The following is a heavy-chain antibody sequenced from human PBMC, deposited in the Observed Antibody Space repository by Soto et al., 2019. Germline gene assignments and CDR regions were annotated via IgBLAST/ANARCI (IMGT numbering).Heavy chain of an antibody. CDR1: GFTFSSYG. D-gene: IGHD3-22*01. CDR3: AKAPYNYYDSSGYPAGVYYYGMDV. CDR2: ISYDGSNK. Sequence: GGSLRLSCAASGFTFSSYGMHWVRQAPGKGLEWVAVISYDGSNKYYADSVKGRFTISRDNSKNTLYLQMNSLRAEDTAVYYCAKAPYNYYDSSGYPAGVYYYGMDVWGQGTTVTVSS. J-gene: IGHJ6*02. V-gene: IGHV3-30*18.